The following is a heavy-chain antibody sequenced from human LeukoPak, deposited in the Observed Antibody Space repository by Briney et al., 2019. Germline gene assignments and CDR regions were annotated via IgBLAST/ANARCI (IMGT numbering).Heavy chain of an antibody. CDR3: AKALMTTVTNGPFDY. J-gene: IGHJ4*02. D-gene: IGHD4-17*01. Sequence: GGSLGLSCAASGFTFSSYAMSWVRQAPGKGLEWVSAISGSGGSTYYADSVKGRFTISRDNSKNTLYLQMNSLRAEDTAVYYCAKALMTTVTNGPFDYWGQGTLVTVSS. V-gene: IGHV3-23*01. CDR1: GFTFSSYA. CDR2: ISGSGGST.